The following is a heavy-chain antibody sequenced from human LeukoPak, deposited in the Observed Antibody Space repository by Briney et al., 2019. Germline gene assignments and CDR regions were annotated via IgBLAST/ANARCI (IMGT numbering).Heavy chain of an antibody. J-gene: IGHJ6*03. CDR1: GGSFTGYY. Sequence: PSETLSLTCAVYGGSFTGYYWSWIRQPPGKGLEWIGEISHRGSTNYNPSLKSRVTISVYTSKNQFSLKLSSVTAADTAVYYCARNRQGLYSGSRKVEYYYYMDVWGKGTTVTVSS. D-gene: IGHD1-26*01. CDR3: ARNRQGLYSGSRKVEYYYYMDV. V-gene: IGHV4-34*01. CDR2: ISHRGST.